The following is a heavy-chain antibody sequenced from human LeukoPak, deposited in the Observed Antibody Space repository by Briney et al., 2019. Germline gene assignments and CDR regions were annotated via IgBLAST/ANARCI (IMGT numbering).Heavy chain of an antibody. CDR3: AAEGVVVPAAMYY. CDR1: GGSISSGSYY. CDR2: IYTSGST. J-gene: IGHJ4*02. Sequence: PSQTLSLTCTVSGGSISSGSYYWSWIRQPAGKGLEWIGRIYTSGSTNYNPSLKSRVTISADTSKNQFSLKLSSVTAADTAVYYCAAEGVVVPAAMYYWGQGTLVTVSS. V-gene: IGHV4-61*02. D-gene: IGHD2-2*01.